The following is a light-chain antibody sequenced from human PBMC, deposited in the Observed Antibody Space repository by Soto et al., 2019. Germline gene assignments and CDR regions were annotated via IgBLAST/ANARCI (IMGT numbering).Light chain of an antibody. Sequence: EIVLIQSPATLSLSPGERATLSCRASQSVSSYLAWYQQKPGQAPRLLIHDASNRATGIPARFSGSGSGTDFTLTISSLEPEDFAVYYCQQRSNWLSITFGQGTRLEIK. CDR3: QQRSNWLSIT. V-gene: IGKV3-11*01. J-gene: IGKJ5*01. CDR1: QSVSSY. CDR2: DAS.